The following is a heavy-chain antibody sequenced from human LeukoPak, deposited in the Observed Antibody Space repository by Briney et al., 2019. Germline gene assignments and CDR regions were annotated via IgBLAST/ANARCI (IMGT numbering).Heavy chain of an antibody. Sequence: GGSLRLSCAASGFTFNICSMNWARRAPGKGLEWISYITASSNTIYYADSVKGRFTISRDNAKNSLYLQMNSLRAEDTAVYYCATSNGHLDNWGQGTLVTVSS. V-gene: IGHV3-48*01. D-gene: IGHD2/OR15-2a*01. CDR2: ITASSNTI. CDR1: GFTFNICS. J-gene: IGHJ4*02. CDR3: ATSNGHLDN.